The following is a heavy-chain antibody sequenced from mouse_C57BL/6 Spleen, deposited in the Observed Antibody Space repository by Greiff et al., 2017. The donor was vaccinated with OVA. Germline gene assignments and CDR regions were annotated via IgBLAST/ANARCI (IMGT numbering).Heavy chain of an antibody. D-gene: IGHD1-1*01. V-gene: IGHV2-2*01. CDR3: ARITTVVATRAMDY. CDR2: IWSGGST. CDR1: GFSLTSYG. Sequence: VKVVESGPGLVQPSQSLSITCTVSGFSLTSYGVHWVRQSPGKGLEWLGVIWSGGSTDYNAAFISRLSISKDNSKSQVFFKMNSLQADDTAIYYCARITTVVATRAMDYWGQGTSVTVSS. J-gene: IGHJ4*01.